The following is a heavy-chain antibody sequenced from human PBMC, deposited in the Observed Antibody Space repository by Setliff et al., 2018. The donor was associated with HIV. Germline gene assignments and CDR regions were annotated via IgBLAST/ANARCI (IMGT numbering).Heavy chain of an antibody. V-gene: IGHV4-59*12. J-gene: IGHJ3*01. Sequence: SETLSLTCTVSDSAMGSYYWSWVRQSPGRGLEYIGYIYWTGKTDYNSSLKSRVTISLDTSGNQFSLKLNSVTGADTAVYYCAKISPRGYSDITTGRLTDPFDVWGPGTMVTVSS. CDR1: DSAMGSYY. CDR2: IYWTGKT. D-gene: IGHD3-9*01. CDR3: AKISPRGYSDITTGRLTDPFDV.